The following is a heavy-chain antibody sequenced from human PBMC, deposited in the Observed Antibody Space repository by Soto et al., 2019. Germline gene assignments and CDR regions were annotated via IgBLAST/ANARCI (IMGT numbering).Heavy chain of an antibody. Sequence: SVKVSCKASGGTFSTYAIDWVRQAPGQGLEWMGGIIPLFGTAKYARNFQGRITITADESTNTAYMELRSLRSQDTAVYYCARGVHYDSSGYYYFYWGQGTLVTVSS. J-gene: IGHJ4*02. V-gene: IGHV1-69*13. D-gene: IGHD3-22*01. CDR3: ARGVHYDSSGYYYFY. CDR1: GGTFSTYA. CDR2: IIPLFGTA.